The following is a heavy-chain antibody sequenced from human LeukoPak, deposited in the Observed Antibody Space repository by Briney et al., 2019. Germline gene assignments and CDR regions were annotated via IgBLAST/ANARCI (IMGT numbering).Heavy chain of an antibody. CDR1: GFSFGNAW. CDR3: AKGPRQLVPYYFDY. V-gene: IGHV3-7*01. CDR2: IKLDGSEK. J-gene: IGHJ4*02. D-gene: IGHD6-13*01. Sequence: GGSLRLSCVASGFSFGNAWMTWVRQAPGKGLEWVANIKLDGSEKSYLDSVKGRFTISRDNAKNSLYLQMNSLRVEDTAVYFCAKGPRQLVPYYFDYWGQGTLVTVSS.